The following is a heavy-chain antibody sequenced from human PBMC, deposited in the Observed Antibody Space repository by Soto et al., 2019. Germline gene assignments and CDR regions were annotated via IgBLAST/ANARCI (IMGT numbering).Heavy chain of an antibody. D-gene: IGHD3-16*01. CDR3: ARDRGPHSYADY. V-gene: IGHV4-59*02. CDR2: IYSSGST. CDR1: GGSVNTYY. J-gene: IGHJ4*02. Sequence: QVQLQESGPGLVKPSETLSLTCSVSGGSVNTYYWSWIRQPPGKGLEWIGYIYSSGSTNHNPSLKSRVSMSVDTSKNQFSLYLRSVTAADTAVYYCARDRGPHSYADYWGQGTLVTVSS.